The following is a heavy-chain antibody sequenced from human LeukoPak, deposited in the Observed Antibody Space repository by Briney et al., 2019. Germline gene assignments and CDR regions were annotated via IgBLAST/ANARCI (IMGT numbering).Heavy chain of an antibody. CDR1: GYTFTGYY. Sequence: ASVKVSCKASGYTFTGYYMHWVRQAPGQGLEWTGWINPNSGGTNYAQKFQGRVTMTRDTSISTAYMELSRLRSDDTAVYYCARLSWLRHACDIWGQGTMVTVSS. CDR3: ARLSWLRHACDI. CDR2: INPNSGGT. V-gene: IGHV1-2*02. J-gene: IGHJ3*02. D-gene: IGHD5-12*01.